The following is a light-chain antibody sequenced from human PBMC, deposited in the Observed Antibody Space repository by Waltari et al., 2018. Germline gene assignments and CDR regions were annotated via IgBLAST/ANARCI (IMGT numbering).Light chain of an antibody. Sequence: SFELTQPPSVSVSPGQTASITCSGNTLPKQYAYWYQQKQGQAPVLIMYKDSERPSGIPERFSGSSSGTTVTLTISGVQAEDEADYYCQSADSSGTPVIFGGGTKLTVL. J-gene: IGLJ2*01. CDR3: QSADSSGTPVI. CDR1: TLPKQY. CDR2: KDS. V-gene: IGLV3-25*03.